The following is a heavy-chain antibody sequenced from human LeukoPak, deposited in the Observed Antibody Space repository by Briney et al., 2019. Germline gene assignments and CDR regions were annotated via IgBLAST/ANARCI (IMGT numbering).Heavy chain of an antibody. CDR2: IYHSGST. CDR1: GYSISSGYY. V-gene: IGHV4-38-2*02. D-gene: IGHD6-19*01. Sequence: SETLSLTCTVSGYSISSGYYWGWIRQPPGKGLEWIGSIYHSGSTYYNPSLKSRVTISVDTSKNQFSLKLSSVTATDTAVYYCAGGPAVAGTNDYWGQGTLVTVSS. CDR3: AGGPAVAGTNDY. J-gene: IGHJ4*02.